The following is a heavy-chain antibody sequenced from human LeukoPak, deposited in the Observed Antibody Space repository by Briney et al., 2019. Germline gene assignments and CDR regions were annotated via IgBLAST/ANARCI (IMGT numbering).Heavy chain of an antibody. CDR3: ARRSYSSGYYFDY. Sequence: GGSLRLSCAASGFTFSDYYMSWIRQATGKGLEWVSYISSSSSYTNYADSVKGRFTISRGNAKNSLYLQMNSLRAEDTAVYYCARRSYSSGYYFDYWGQGTLVTVSS. CDR2: ISSSSSYT. D-gene: IGHD6-19*01. V-gene: IGHV3-11*06. J-gene: IGHJ4*02. CDR1: GFTFSDYY.